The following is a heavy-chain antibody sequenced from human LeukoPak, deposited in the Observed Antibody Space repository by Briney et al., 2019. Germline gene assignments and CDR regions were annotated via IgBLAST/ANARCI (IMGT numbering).Heavy chain of an antibody. J-gene: IGHJ4*02. CDR1: GFTFSSYW. CDR2: ISSDGSST. Sequence: GGSLRLSCAASGFTFSSYWMHWVRQAPGKGLVWVSRISSDGSSTSYADSVKGRFTISRDNAKNTLYLQMNSLRAEDTAVYYCARDGGYDILTGYPSDYWGQGTLVTVSS. D-gene: IGHD3-9*01. V-gene: IGHV3-74*01. CDR3: ARDGGYDILTGYPSDY.